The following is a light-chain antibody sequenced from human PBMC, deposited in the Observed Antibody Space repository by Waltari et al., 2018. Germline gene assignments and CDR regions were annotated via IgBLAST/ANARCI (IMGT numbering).Light chain of an antibody. CDR3: QQYNSYLWT. J-gene: IGKJ1*01. CDR2: KAS. CDR1: QSISSW. V-gene: IGKV1-5*03. Sequence: DIQMTQSPSTLSASVGDRVTITCRASQSISSWLAWYQQKPGKAPKLLIYKASSSESGVPSRFSGSGSGTEFTLTISSLQPDDFATYYCQQYNSYLWTFGQGTKVEIK.